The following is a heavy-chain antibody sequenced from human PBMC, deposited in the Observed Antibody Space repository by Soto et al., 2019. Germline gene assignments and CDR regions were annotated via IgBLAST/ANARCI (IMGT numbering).Heavy chain of an antibody. CDR1: GFSLSSYT. D-gene: IGHD3-10*01. J-gene: IGHJ6*02. CDR3: ARMGISLHRGVISGNHYGIDA. Sequence: AQLVEFGGGLVKPGGSLRLSCAASGFSLSSYTVNWVRQAPGKGLEWVSCISRIDDYVYYSDSVEGRFTISRDNAKKSVYLQMNTLRVEDSAVYYCARMGISLHRGVISGNHYGIDAWGQGTRVIVSS. V-gene: IGHV3-21*05. CDR2: ISRIDDYV.